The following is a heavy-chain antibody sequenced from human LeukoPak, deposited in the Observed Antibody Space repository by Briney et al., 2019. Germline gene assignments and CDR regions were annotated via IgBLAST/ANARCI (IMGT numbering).Heavy chain of an antibody. V-gene: IGHV3-74*01. CDR3: TRDRRYGGMDV. Sequence: GGSLRLSCAASGFTFSAYWMHWFRQAPGEGLVWVSRTDSDGSDISYADSVKGRFTMSRDNAKNTLFLQMNSLRVEDTAVYYCTRDRRYGGMDVWGQGTTVTVSS. D-gene: IGHD4-17*01. CDR2: TDSDGSDI. J-gene: IGHJ6*02. CDR1: GFTFSAYW.